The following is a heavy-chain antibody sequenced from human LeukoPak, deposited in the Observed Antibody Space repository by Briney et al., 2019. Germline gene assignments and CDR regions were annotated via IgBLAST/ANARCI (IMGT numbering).Heavy chain of an antibody. Sequence: GESLKISCRGFGYSFTSYWIAWVRQMPGKGLEWMGIIYPGDSDRRYSPSFQGQVTMSADKSISTAYLQWSSLKASDTAMYFCTRRRVTYSNSSGRSRYYFDYWGQGTLVTVSS. J-gene: IGHJ4*02. CDR2: IYPGDSDR. D-gene: IGHD6-6*01. V-gene: IGHV5-51*01. CDR3: TRRRVTYSNSSGRSRYYFDY. CDR1: GYSFTSYW.